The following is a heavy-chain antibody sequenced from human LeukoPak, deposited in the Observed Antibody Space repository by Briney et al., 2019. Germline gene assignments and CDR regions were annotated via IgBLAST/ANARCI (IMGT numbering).Heavy chain of an antibody. CDR3: ARGYRVSGWRVAPYKYFDY. CDR2: INHSGST. Sequence: SETLSLTCAVYGGSFSGYYWSWIRQPPGKGLEWIGEINHSGSTNYNPSLKSRVTISVDTSKNQFSLKLSSVTAADTAVYYCARGYRVSGWRVAPYKYFDYWGQGTLVTVSS. J-gene: IGHJ4*02. V-gene: IGHV4-34*01. CDR1: GGSFSGYY. D-gene: IGHD6-25*01.